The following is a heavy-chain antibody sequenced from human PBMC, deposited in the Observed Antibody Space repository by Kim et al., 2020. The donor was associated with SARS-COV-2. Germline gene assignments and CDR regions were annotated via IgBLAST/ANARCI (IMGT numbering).Heavy chain of an antibody. CDR1: GFTFRSFE. J-gene: IGHJ4*02. V-gene: IGHV3-48*03. D-gene: IGHD3-22*01. Sequence: GGSLRLSCGASGFTFRSFEMNWVRQAPGKGLEWISYISSSGGTTSYAESVKGRFTISRDNAKNSLNLQMTSLRAEDTAVYYCAKVGGYSTGYYSFDYWGQGTLVAVSS. CDR2: ISSSGGTT. CDR3: AKVGGYSTGYYSFDY.